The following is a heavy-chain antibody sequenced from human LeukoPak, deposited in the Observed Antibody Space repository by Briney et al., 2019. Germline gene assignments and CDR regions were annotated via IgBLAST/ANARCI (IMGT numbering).Heavy chain of an antibody. Sequence: QPGGYLRLPCAGTGFSFDDYAIDWVRQAPGKGLEWVSLISGDGGSTFYADSVKGRFTISRDNSKNSLYLQMSSLRSEDTALYYCARESDSSGWYDSWGQGTLVTVSS. D-gene: IGHD3-22*01. J-gene: IGHJ5*01. CDR1: GFSFDDYA. CDR3: ARESDSSGWYDS. CDR2: ISGDGGST. V-gene: IGHV3-43*02.